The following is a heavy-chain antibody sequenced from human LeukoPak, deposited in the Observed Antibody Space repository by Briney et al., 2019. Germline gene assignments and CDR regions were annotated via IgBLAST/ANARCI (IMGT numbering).Heavy chain of an antibody. J-gene: IGHJ4*02. CDR1: GFTFSSYS. Sequence: GGSLRLSCAASGFTFSSYSMNWVRQAPGKGLEWVSAISGDGGSTYYADSVKGRFTISRDNSKNTLYLQMNSLRAEDTALYYCAKDLGSRYYDFEGYFDHWGQGTLVTVSS. CDR2: ISGDGGST. D-gene: IGHD3-3*01. CDR3: AKDLGSRYYDFEGYFDH. V-gene: IGHV3-23*01.